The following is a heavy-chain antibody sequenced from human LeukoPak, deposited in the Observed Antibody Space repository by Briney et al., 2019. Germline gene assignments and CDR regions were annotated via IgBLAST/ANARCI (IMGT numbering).Heavy chain of an antibody. Sequence: SETLSLTCSVSGGSISSYYWSWIRQPPGKGLEWIGYIYYSGSTNYNPSLKSRVTISVDTSKNQFSLKLSSVTAADTAVYYCARGLYPYYWYFDLWGRGTLVTVSS. CDR3: ARGLYPYYWYFDL. CDR2: IYYSGST. CDR1: GGSISSYY. V-gene: IGHV4-59*01. J-gene: IGHJ2*01. D-gene: IGHD2-2*02.